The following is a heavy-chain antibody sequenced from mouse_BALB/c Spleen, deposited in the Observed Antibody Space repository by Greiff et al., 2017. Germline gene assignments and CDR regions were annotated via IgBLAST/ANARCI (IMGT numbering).Heavy chain of an antibody. V-gene: IGHV1-9*01. D-gene: IGHD4-1*01. J-gene: IGHJ2*01. CDR1: GYTFTSYW. Sequence: QVQLQQSGAELMKPGASVKISCNATGYTFTSYWIEWVKQRPGHGLEWIGEILPGSGSTNYNEKFKGKATFTADTSSNTAYMQLSSLTSEDSAVYYCARGSGRGTYYFDYWGQGTTLTVSS. CDR2: ILPGSGST. CDR3: ARGSGRGTYYFDY.